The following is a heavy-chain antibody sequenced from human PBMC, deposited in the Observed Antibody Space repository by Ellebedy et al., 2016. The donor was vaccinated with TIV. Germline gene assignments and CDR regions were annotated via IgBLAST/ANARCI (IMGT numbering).Heavy chain of an antibody. CDR1: GGSFSDYD. CDR2: IDHRAGT. J-gene: IGHJ6*04. D-gene: IGHD2-15*01. V-gene: IGHV4-34*01. CDR3: ARVKAFVVVPGPRYSYSMDV. Sequence: GSLRLXXGVYGGSFSDYDWAWIRQPPGRGLEYIGKIDHRAGTSYNPSLMRRLTISVDTSKSQFSLKLASVTAADTAVYYCARVKAFVVVPGPRYSYSMDVWGKGTTVTVSS.